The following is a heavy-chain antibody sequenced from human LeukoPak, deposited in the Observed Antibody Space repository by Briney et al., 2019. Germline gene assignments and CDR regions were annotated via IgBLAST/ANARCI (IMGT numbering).Heavy chain of an antibody. V-gene: IGHV1-46*01. CDR3: ARDSRLIVSYYGMDV. Sequence: ASVKVSCKASGGTFSSYAISWVRQAPGQGLEWMGIINPSGGSTSYAQKFQGRVTTTRDTSTSTVYMELSSLRSEDTAVYYCARDSRLIVSYYGMDVWGQGTTVTVSS. CDR2: INPSGGST. CDR1: GGTFSSYA. J-gene: IGHJ6*02. D-gene: IGHD3-22*01.